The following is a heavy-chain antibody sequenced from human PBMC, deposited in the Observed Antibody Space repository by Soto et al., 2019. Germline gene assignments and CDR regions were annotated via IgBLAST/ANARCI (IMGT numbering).Heavy chain of an antibody. V-gene: IGHV4-61*01. D-gene: IGHD5-12*01. CDR3: ARDHHYSGYDFVSRFDF. J-gene: IGHJ4*02. CDR1: GGSVSGDSYY. Sequence: PSETLSLTCTVSGGSVSGDSYYWSWIRQPPGKGLEWIGYIHYSGSTNYNPSLKSRVSISVDTSKNQFSLKLNSVTAADAAVYYCARDHHYSGYDFVSRFDFWGQGILVTVSS. CDR2: IHYSGST.